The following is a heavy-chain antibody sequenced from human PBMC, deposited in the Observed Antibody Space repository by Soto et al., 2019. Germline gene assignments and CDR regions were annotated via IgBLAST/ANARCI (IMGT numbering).Heavy chain of an antibody. J-gene: IGHJ3*02. D-gene: IGHD4-17*01. V-gene: IGHV3-74*01. CDR2: ISSYGSDT. CDR1: GFTFSRYW. Sequence: GGSLRLSCAASGFTFSRYWMHWGRQAPGKGLVWVSRISSYGSDTHYADSVKGRFTISRDNAKSTLYLQMNSLRVEDAAVYYCVSNYAYGDYEVSDGDAFDIWGQGTMVTVSS. CDR3: VSNYAYGDYEVSDGDAFDI.